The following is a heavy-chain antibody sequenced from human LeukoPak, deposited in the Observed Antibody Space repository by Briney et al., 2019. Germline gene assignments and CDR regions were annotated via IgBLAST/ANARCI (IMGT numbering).Heavy chain of an antibody. CDR3: ARKRNIDPPDC. CDR1: GGSISRSSDY. J-gene: IGHJ4*02. Sequence: PSETLSLTCTVSGGSISRSSDYWGWIRQPPGKGLEWIGSIYYSGSTYYNPSLKSRVTISVDTSKNQFSLKLSSVTAADTAVCYCARKRNIDPPDCCGQGTLVTVSS. D-gene: IGHD5-12*01. V-gene: IGHV4-39*01. CDR2: IYYSGST.